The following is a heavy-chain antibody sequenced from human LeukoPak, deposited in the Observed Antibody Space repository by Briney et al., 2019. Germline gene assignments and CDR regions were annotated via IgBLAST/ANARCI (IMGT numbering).Heavy chain of an antibody. Sequence: SVKVSCKASGYTFTSYGISWVRPAPGQGLEWMGWISAYNGNTNYAQKLQGRVTITTDTSTSTAYMELRSLRSDDTAVYYCARVDCSSTSCYHYGMDVWGQGTTVTVSS. V-gene: IGHV1-18*01. D-gene: IGHD2-2*01. CDR3: ARVDCSSTSCYHYGMDV. CDR2: ISAYNGNT. CDR1: GYTFTSYG. J-gene: IGHJ6*02.